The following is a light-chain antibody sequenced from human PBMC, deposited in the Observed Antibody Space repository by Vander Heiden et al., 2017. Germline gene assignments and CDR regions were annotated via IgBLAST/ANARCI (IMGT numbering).Light chain of an antibody. CDR1: QNIYRW. CDR3: QQYESYPRT. CDR2: RAS. Sequence: DIQMTQSPSTLSASVGDRVTIICRASQNIYRWLAWYQQKPGRAPKLLIYRASSLESGVPSRFSGSGSGAEFTRTISSLQPEDFATYYCQQYESYPRTFGQGTKVEI. J-gene: IGKJ1*01. V-gene: IGKV1-5*03.